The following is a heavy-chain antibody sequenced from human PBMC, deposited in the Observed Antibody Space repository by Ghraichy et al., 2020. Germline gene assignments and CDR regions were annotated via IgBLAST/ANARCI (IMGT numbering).Heavy chain of an antibody. CDR3: ARERRVYDAFDI. V-gene: IGHV3-21*06. J-gene: IGHJ3*02. D-gene: IGHD5/OR15-5a*01. Sequence: GGSLRLSCAASGLTFSSYSMKWVRQAPGKGLEWVSSISSTSNYTYYAESVKGRFTISRDNAKNSLYLQMNSLRAEDTAVYYCARERRVYDAFDIWGQGTMVTVSS. CDR1: GLTFSSYS. CDR2: ISSTSNYT.